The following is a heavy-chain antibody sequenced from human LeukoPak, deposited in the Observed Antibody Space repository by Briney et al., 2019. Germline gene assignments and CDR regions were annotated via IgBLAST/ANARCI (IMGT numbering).Heavy chain of an antibody. CDR3: AREGGYSSSPGYYYMDV. CDR2: IYYSGST. D-gene: IGHD6-6*01. V-gene: IGHV4-59*01. Sequence: SETLSLTCAVYGGSFSGYYWTWIRQPPGKGLEWIGYIYYSGSTNYNPSLKSRVTISVDTSKNQFSLKLSSVTAADTAVYYCAREGGYSSSPGYYYMDVWGKGTTVTVSS. CDR1: GGSFSGYY. J-gene: IGHJ6*03.